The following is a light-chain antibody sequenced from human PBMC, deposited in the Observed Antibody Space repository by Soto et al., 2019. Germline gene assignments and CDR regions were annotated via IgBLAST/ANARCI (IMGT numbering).Light chain of an antibody. Sequence: DIVLTQSPGTLAFSPGKRCTLSCRASQAISSAYLACYQQRPVQAPRLLIYGASTRATGIPDRFSGRGSGTDFALTISRLEPEDFAVYYCQHYGSSLPITFGPGTKVDIK. CDR3: QHYGSSLPIT. J-gene: IGKJ3*01. CDR1: QAISSAY. V-gene: IGKV3-20*01. CDR2: GAS.